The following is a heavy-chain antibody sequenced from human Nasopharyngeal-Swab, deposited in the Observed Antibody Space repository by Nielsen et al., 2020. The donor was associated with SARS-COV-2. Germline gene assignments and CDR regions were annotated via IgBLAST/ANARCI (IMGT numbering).Heavy chain of an antibody. D-gene: IGHD2-15*01. V-gene: IGHV1-18*01. CDR3: AREGPIGYCSGGSCYPFDY. J-gene: IGHJ4*02. CDR2: ISAYNGNT. Sequence: WVRQAPGQGIEWMGWISAYNGNTNYAQKFQGRVTMTRDTSTSTVYMELSSLRSEDTAVYYCAREGPIGYCSGGSCYPFDYWGQGTLVTVSS.